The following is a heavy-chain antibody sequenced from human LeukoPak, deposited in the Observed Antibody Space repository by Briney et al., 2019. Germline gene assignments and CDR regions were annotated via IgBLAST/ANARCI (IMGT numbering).Heavy chain of an antibody. V-gene: IGHV3-23*01. D-gene: IGHD1-26*01. Sequence: PGGSLRLSCAASGFIFSSCAMSWVRQAPGKGLEWVSGISGSGGGTYYADSVKGRFTISRDNSKSTLYLQMNSLRAEDTAVYYCAKDTAGELGFDIWGQGTMVTVSS. J-gene: IGHJ3*02. CDR2: ISGSGGGT. CDR3: AKDTAGELGFDI. CDR1: GFIFSSCA.